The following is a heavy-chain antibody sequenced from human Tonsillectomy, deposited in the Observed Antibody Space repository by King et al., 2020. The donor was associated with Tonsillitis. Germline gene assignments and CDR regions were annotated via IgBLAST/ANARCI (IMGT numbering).Heavy chain of an antibody. J-gene: IGHJ4*02. V-gene: IGHV4-59*08. CDR2: IYYGGTA. CDR1: GDSIGNYH. CDR3: ARRAMLRGVFDY. Sequence: VQLQESGPGLVKPSETLSLTCTVPGDSIGNYHWSWIRQTPGKGLEWIGHIYYGGTANYNPSLQSRVTLSLHTSKPQFSLRLNSVTAADTAVYYCARRAMLRGVFDYWGQGALVIVSS. D-gene: IGHD3-10*01.